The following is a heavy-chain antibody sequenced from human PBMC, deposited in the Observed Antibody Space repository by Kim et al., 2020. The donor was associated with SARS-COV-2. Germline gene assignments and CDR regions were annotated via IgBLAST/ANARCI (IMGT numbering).Heavy chain of an antibody. CDR3: ARVSPWWELLSYFDY. Sequence: SETLSLTCTVSGGSISSSSYYWGWIRQPPGKGLEWIGSIYYSGSTYYNPSLKSRVTISVDTSKNQFSLKLSSVTAADTAVYYCARVSPWWELLSYFDYWG. D-gene: IGHD1-26*01. CDR1: GGSISSSSYY. CDR2: IYYSGST. V-gene: IGHV4-39*07. J-gene: IGHJ4*03.